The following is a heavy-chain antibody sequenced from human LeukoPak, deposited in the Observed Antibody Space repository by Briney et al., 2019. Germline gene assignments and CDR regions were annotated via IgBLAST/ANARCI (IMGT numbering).Heavy chain of an antibody. CDR1: GFTFSSYS. Sequence: KPGRSLRLSCAASGFTFSSYSMNWVRQAPGKGLEWVSSISSSSSYIYYADSVKGRFTISRDNAKNSLYLQMNSLRAEDTAVYYCARAQSYYDFWSGYYEVTDHWYFDLWGRGTLVTVSS. J-gene: IGHJ2*01. V-gene: IGHV3-21*01. CDR3: ARAQSYYDFWSGYYEVTDHWYFDL. D-gene: IGHD3-3*01. CDR2: ISSSSSYI.